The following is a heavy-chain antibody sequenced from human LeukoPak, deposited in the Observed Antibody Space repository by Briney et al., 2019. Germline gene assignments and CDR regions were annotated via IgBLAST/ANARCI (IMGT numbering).Heavy chain of an antibody. CDR3: ARDYSSSWYRVYYYGMDV. CDR2: LYSGGST. CDR1: GFTVSSVY. V-gene: IGHV3-53*01. D-gene: IGHD6-13*01. J-gene: IGHJ6*02. Sequence: PGGSLRLSCTASGFTVSSVYMNWVRQAPGKGLEWVSVLYSGGSTYYADSVKGRFTISRDSSKNTLYLQMNSLRVEDTAVYYCARDYSSSWYRVYYYGMDVWGQGTTVTVSS.